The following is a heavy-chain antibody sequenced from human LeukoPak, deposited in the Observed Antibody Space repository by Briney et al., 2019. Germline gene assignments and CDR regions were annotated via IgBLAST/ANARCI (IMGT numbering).Heavy chain of an antibody. Sequence: TSETLSLTCTVSGGSISSGGYYWSWIRQHPGKGLEWIGYIYYSGSTYYNPSLKSRVTISVDTSKNQFSLKLSSVTAADTAVYYCARTPLGYCSSTSCYTGWFDPWGQGTLVTVSS. V-gene: IGHV4-31*03. CDR3: ARTPLGYCSSTSCYTGWFDP. D-gene: IGHD2-2*02. CDR1: GGSISSGGYY. J-gene: IGHJ5*02. CDR2: IYYSGST.